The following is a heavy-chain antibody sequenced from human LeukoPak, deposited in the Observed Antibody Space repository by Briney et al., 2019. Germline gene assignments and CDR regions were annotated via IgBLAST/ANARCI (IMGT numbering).Heavy chain of an antibody. Sequence: PGGSLRLSCAASGFTFSNAWMSWVRQAPGKGLQWISFIYGGGNTLYADSVMGRFSISRDNSKTTLYLQMNSLRAEDTAVYYCATGGRSGMAFDFWGQGTLVTVSS. D-gene: IGHD5-24*01. J-gene: IGHJ4*02. V-gene: IGHV3-53*01. CDR2: IYGGGNT. CDR1: GFTFSNAW. CDR3: ATGGRSGMAFDF.